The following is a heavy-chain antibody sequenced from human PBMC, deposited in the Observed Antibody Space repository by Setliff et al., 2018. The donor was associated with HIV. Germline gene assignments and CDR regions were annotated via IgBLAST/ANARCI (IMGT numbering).Heavy chain of an antibody. J-gene: IGHJ6*03. D-gene: IGHD6-6*01. CDR2: INTNTGNP. CDR1: GYIFTNYA. CDR3: ARGASSSAVYYYYYYMDV. V-gene: IGHV7-4-1*02. Sequence: ASVKVSCKASGYIFTNYAMNWVRQAPGQGPEWMGWINTNTGNPAYAQGFTGRFVLSLDTSVSTAYLQITSLKAEDTAVYYCARGASSSAVYYYYYYMDVWGKGTTVTVSS.